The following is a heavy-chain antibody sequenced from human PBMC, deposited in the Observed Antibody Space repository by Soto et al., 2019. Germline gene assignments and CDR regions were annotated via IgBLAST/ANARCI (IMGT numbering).Heavy chain of an antibody. D-gene: IGHD4-17*01. V-gene: IGHV1-8*01. J-gene: IGHJ5*02. Sequence: QVQLVQSGAEVKKPGASVKVSCKASGYTFTSYDINWVRQATGQGLEYLGWMNPNSGNAGYVQKFQGRVTMTRDTSISIVSMELSSLRAEDTAVYFCARGVKYGAYSRWFDPWGQGTLVTVSS. CDR1: GYTFTSYD. CDR3: ARGVKYGAYSRWFDP. CDR2: MNPNSGNA.